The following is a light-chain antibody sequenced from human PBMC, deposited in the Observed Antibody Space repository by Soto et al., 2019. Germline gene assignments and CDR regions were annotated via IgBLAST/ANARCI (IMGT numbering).Light chain of an antibody. J-gene: IGLJ1*01. CDR1: SSDVGDFNY. V-gene: IGLV2-14*01. CDR2: DVG. Sequence: QSALTQPASVSGSPGQSITISCTGTSSDVGDFNYVSWYQQHPGKAPKLMIYDVGNRPSGVSIRFSGSKSGSTASLTISGLQAEEEADYYCSSFSSSTTRVFGTGTKLTVL. CDR3: SSFSSSTTRV.